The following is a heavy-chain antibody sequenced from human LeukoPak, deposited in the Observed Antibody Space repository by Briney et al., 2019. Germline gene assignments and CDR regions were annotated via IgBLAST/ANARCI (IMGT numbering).Heavy chain of an antibody. CDR1: GYTFTSYD. D-gene: IGHD2-15*01. V-gene: IGHV1-8*01. J-gene: IGHJ5*02. CDR2: MNPNSGNT. CDR3: ASSYCSGGSCYEELHNWFDP. Sequence: ASVTVSCTASGYTFTSYDINWVRQATGQGLEWMGWMNPNSGNTGYAQKFQGRVTMTRNTSISTAYMELSSLRSEDTAVYYCASSYCSGGSCYEELHNWFDPWGQGTLVTVSS.